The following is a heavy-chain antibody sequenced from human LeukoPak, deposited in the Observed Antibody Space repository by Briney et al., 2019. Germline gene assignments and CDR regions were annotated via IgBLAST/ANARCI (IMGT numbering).Heavy chain of an antibody. Sequence: GGSLGLSCVASGFTLSSYAMNWVRQAPGKGLEWVSAISSSDGSTYYADSVKGRSTISRDNSKNTLYLQMNSLRAEDSAEYYCAKSLLTTATGTGRAFDIWGQGTMVTVSA. D-gene: IGHD1-1*01. CDR2: ISSSDGST. V-gene: IGHV3-23*01. CDR1: GFTLSSYA. CDR3: AKSLLTTATGTGRAFDI. J-gene: IGHJ3*02.